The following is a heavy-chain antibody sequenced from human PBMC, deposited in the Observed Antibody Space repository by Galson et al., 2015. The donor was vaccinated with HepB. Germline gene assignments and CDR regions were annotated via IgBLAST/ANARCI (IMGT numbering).Heavy chain of an antibody. Sequence: SLRLSCAASGFTFKNYGMSWVRQAPGKGLEWVSGIHGNGDYSYYVESVKGRFPISRDNSKNTLFLQMNSLRVDDTAIYYCAKEGAEVGHPKFDSWGQGIQVTVSS. J-gene: IGHJ4*02. D-gene: IGHD3/OR15-3a*01. CDR2: IHGNGDYS. V-gene: IGHV3-23*01. CDR3: AKEGAEVGHPKFDS. CDR1: GFTFKNYG.